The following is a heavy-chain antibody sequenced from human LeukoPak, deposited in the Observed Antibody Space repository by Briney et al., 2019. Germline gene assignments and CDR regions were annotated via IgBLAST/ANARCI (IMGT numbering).Heavy chain of an antibody. CDR1: GGTFSSYA. J-gene: IGHJ4*02. CDR2: IIPIFGTA. D-gene: IGHD5-24*01. CDR3: ARDIADGYNWAAFDY. V-gene: IGHV1-69*05. Sequence: SVKVSCKASGGTFSSYAISWVRQAPGQGLEWMGRIIPIFGTANYAQKFQGGVTITTDESTSTAYMELSSLRSEDTAVYYCARDIADGYNWAAFDYWGQGTLVTVSS.